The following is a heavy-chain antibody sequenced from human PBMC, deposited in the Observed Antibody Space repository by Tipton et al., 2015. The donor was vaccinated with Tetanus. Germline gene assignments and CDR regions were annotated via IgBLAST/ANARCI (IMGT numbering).Heavy chain of an antibody. CDR2: VYYTGDT. D-gene: IGHD3-22*01. CDR3: TGDDYYDTSLRDYYGMDV. V-gene: IGHV4-59*02. CDR1: GDSVSGYY. J-gene: IGHJ6*02. Sequence: TLSLTCTVSGDSVSGYYWSWIRQPPGKGLEWVGYVYYTGDTNYNPSLKSRVTMSLDTSKNQFSLKVTSVTAADTAVYFCTGDDYYDTSLRDYYGMDVWGPGTTVTVSS.